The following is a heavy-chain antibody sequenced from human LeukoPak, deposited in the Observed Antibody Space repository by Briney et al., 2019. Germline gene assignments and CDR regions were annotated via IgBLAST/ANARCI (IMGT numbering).Heavy chain of an antibody. Sequence: GASVKVSCKASGYTFTGYYMHWVRRAPGQGLEWMGWINPNSGGTNYAQKFQGRVTMTRDTSISTAYMELSRLRSDDTAVYYCARGPTVTTKTPFDYWGQGTLVTVSS. D-gene: IGHD4-17*01. J-gene: IGHJ4*02. CDR3: ARGPTVTTKTPFDY. CDR1: GYTFTGYY. CDR2: INPNSGGT. V-gene: IGHV1-2*02.